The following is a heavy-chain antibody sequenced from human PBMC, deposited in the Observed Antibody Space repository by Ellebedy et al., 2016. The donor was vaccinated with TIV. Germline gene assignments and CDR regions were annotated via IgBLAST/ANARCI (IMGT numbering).Heavy chain of an antibody. J-gene: IGHJ6*02. CDR2: ISAYNGNT. CDR3: ARYLKELASVHGMDV. CDR1: GYTFTSYG. Sequence: AASVKVSCKASGYTFTSYGISWVRQAPGQGLEWMGWISAYNGNTNYAQKLQGRVTMTTDTSTSTAYMELRSLRSDDTAVYYCARYLKELASVHGMDVWGQGTTVTVSS. D-gene: IGHD1-26*01. V-gene: IGHV1-18*01.